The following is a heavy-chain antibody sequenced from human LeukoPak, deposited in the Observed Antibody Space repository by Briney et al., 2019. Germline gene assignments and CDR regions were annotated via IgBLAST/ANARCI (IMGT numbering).Heavy chain of an antibody. CDR3: AKAYCGGGSSYSGTSWFDP. J-gene: IGHJ5*02. CDR2: ISGGGEST. CDR1: GFTFSTHA. D-gene: IGHD2-15*01. Sequence: PGGSLRPSCAASGFTFSTHAMSWVRQAPGEGLEWVSAISGGGESTYYVDSVKGRFTISRDNSKNSLYLQMNSLRAEDTAVYYCAKAYCGGGSSYSGTSWFDPWGQGTLVTVSS. V-gene: IGHV3-23*01.